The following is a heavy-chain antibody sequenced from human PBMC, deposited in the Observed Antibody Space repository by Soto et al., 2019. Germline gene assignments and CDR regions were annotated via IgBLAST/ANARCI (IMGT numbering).Heavy chain of an antibody. J-gene: IGHJ6*02. V-gene: IGHV1-46*01. CDR1: GYTFTSYY. CDR3: AGSLREELYMDV. D-gene: IGHD3-10*01. Sequence: ASVKVSCKATGYTFTSYYIHWVRQAPGQGLEWMGVINPYDDTKASAPKFQDRVTMTRDTSTSTGFMKLSSVTAADTAVYYCAGSLREELYMDVWGQGTTVTVSS. CDR2: INPYDDTK.